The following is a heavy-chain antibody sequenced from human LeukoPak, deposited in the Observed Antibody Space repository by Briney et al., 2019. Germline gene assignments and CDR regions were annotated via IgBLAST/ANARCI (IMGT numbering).Heavy chain of an antibody. V-gene: IGHV3-23*01. D-gene: IGHD3-10*01. Sequence: PGGSLRLSCAASGFTFTSYAMSWVRQAPGKGLEWVSAVSGSGASTYYGDSVKGRFTISRDNSKNTLYLQVDSLRAEDTAVYYCAKGLEITLVRGTSWYFDLWGRGTLVTVSS. J-gene: IGHJ2*01. CDR3: AKGLEITLVRGTSWYFDL. CDR2: VSGSGAST. CDR1: GFTFTSYA.